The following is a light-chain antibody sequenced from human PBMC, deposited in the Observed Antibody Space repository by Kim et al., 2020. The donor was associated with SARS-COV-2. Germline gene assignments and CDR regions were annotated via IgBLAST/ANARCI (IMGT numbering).Light chain of an antibody. J-gene: IGLJ1*01. CDR1: KLGYKY. CDR2: QDS. CDR3: QAWDSSSYV. Sequence: VSPGQTASITCSGDKLGYKYACWYQQKPGQSPVLVIYQDSKRPSGIPERFSGSNSGNTATLTISGTQAMDEADYYCQAWDSSSYVFGTGTKVTVL. V-gene: IGLV3-1*01.